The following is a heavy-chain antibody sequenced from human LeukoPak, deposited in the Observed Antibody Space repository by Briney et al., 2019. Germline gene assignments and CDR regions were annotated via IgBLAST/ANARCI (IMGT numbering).Heavy chain of an antibody. D-gene: IGHD1-1*01. Sequence: GSLRLSCAASGFTFSDYYMSWIRQPPGKGLEWIGEINHSGSTNYNPSLKSRVTISVDTSKNQFSLKLSSVTAADTAVYYCARVGYKAFDIWGQGTMITVSS. V-gene: IGHV4-34*01. CDR2: INHSGST. CDR1: GFTFSDYY. J-gene: IGHJ3*02. CDR3: ARVGYKAFDI.